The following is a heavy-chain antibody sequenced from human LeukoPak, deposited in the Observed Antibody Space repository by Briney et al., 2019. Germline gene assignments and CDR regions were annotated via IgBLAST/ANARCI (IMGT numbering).Heavy chain of an antibody. J-gene: IGHJ4*02. V-gene: IGHV3-74*01. CDR2: ICPDGTVT. CDR3: VRDFRSADY. Sequence: HAGGSLRLSCAVSGFTFSTYCKHWVRQAPGKGPMWVSRICPDGTVTNYADSVKARFIISRDNARNTVYLQMNSLRVEDTAVYYCVRDFRSADYWGQGTLVTVSS. CDR1: GFTFSTYC.